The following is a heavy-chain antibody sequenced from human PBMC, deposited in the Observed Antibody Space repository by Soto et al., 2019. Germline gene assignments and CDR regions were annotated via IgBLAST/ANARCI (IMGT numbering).Heavy chain of an antibody. D-gene: IGHD6-6*01. Sequence: PGGSLRLSCAASGFSFNTFDMSWVRQAPGKGLEWVSVILGRDDTTYYADSVKGRFTISRDNAKNSLYLQMNSLRAEDTAVYYCARELYSSSSFWGQGTLVTVSS. CDR1: GFSFNTFD. CDR2: ILGRDDTT. J-gene: IGHJ4*02. CDR3: ARELYSSSSF. V-gene: IGHV3-23*01.